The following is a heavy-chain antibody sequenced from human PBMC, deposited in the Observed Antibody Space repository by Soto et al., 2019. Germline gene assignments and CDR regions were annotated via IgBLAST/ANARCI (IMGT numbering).Heavy chain of an antibody. CDR2: ISGYNGNT. J-gene: IGHJ6*02. Sequence: QVQLVQSGPEVRKPGASVKVSCKASGYIFSSYGISWVRQAPGQGLEWMAWISGYNGNTKFGERVQGRVNVTTDTSTSTAYMELRSLRADDTAVYYCAREAAAERNYYGPDVWGQGTTVIVSS. V-gene: IGHV1-18*04. D-gene: IGHD6-13*01. CDR3: AREAAAERNYYGPDV. CDR1: GYIFSSYG.